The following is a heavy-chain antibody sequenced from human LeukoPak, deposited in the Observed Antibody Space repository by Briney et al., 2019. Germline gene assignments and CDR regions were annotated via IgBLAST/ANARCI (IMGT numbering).Heavy chain of an antibody. CDR2: IYTSGST. D-gene: IGHD2-2*02. V-gene: IGHV4-61*02. CDR3: ARGDCSSTSCYRVGLYYYYMDV. CDR1: GGSISSGSYY. Sequence: PSETLSLTCTVSGGSISSGSYYWSWIRQPAGKGLEWIGRIYTSGSTKYNPSLKSRVTISVDTSKNQFSLKLSSVTAADTAVYYCARGDCSSTSCYRVGLYYYYMDVWGKGTTVTVSS. J-gene: IGHJ6*03.